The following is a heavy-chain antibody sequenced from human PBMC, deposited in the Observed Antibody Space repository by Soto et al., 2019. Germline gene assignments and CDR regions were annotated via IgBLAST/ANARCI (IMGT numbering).Heavy chain of an antibody. V-gene: IGHV1-3*01. CDR3: ARFIGGAYGMDV. CDR2: LNVANGNT. J-gene: IGHJ6*02. CDR1: GYTFTTYT. Sequence: ASVKVSCKASGYTFTTYTMHWVRQAPGQRLEWMGWLNVANGNTKYSQKFQGRVTITRDTSASTAYMELSSLTSEDTAVYYCARFIGGAYGMDVWGQGTTVTVYS. D-gene: IGHD2-15*01.